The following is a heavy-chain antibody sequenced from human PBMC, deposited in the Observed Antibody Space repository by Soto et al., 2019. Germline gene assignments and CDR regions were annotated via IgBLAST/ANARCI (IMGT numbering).Heavy chain of an antibody. CDR2: ISWNSNII. V-gene: IGHV3-9*01. J-gene: IGHJ4*02. Sequence: EVQLVESGGGLVQPGRSLRLSCVASGFSFDDYAMHWVRQVPGRGLEWVSSISWNSNIIGYADSVKGRFTISRDSAKKSLDLQMNSLRPEDTALYFCARSPGHCSGTSCYGYFDSWGQGTLVTVSS. CDR3: ARSPGHCSGTSCYGYFDS. D-gene: IGHD2-2*01. CDR1: GFSFDDYA.